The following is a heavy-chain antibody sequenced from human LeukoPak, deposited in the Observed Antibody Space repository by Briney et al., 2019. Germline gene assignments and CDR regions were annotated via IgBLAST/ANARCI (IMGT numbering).Heavy chain of an antibody. V-gene: IGHV3-30*02. D-gene: IGHD3-22*01. CDR1: GFTFSSYG. J-gene: IGHJ3*02. Sequence: GGSLRLSCAASGFTFSSYGMHWVRQAPGKGLEWVAFIRYDGSNKYYADSVKGRFTISRDNSKNTLYLQMNSLRAEDTTVYYCAKGASYYYDSSGYYYGLNAFDIWGQGTMVTVSS. CDR3: AKGASYYYDSSGYYYGLNAFDI. CDR2: IRYDGSNK.